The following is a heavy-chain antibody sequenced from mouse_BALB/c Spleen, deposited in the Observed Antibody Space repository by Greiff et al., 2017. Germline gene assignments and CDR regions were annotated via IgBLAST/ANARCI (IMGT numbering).Heavy chain of an antibody. D-gene: IGHD2-4*01. CDR2: INPSSGYT. CDR3: ARHDYDVSMDY. Sequence: VQLQQSAAELARPGASVKMSCKASGYTFTSYTMHWVKQRPGQGLEWIGYINPSSGYTEYNQKFKDKTTLTADKSSSTAYMQLSSLTSEDSAVYYCARHDYDVSMDYWGQGTSVTVSS. J-gene: IGHJ4*01. CDR1: GYTFTSYT. V-gene: IGHV1-4*02.